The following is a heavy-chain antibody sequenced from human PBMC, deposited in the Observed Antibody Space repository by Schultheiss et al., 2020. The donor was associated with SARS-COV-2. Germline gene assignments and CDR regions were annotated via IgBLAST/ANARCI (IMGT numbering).Heavy chain of an antibody. D-gene: IGHD6-6*01. CDR3: ARARSSSSPLYHYYYMDV. J-gene: IGHJ6*03. CDR2: IYYSGST. Sequence: GSLRLSCTVSGGSISSSSYYWGWIRQPPGKGLEWIGSIYYSGSTYYNPSLKSRVTISVDTSKNQFSLKLSSVTAADTAVYYCARARSSSSPLYHYYYMDVWGQGTTVTVSS. V-gene: IGHV4-39*07. CDR1: GGSISSSSYY.